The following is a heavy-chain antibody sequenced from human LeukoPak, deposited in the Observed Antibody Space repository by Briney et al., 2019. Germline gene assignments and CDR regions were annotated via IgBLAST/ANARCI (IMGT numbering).Heavy chain of an antibody. CDR1: GYTFTVYY. CDR2: INPNSGGT. CDR3: ARGGFYGSGSDYMDV. Sequence: ASVKVSCKASGYTFTVYYIHWVRQAPGQGLEWMGWINPNSGGTNYAQKFQGRVTMTRDTSISTAYMELSRLRSDDTAVYYCARGGFYGSGSDYMDVWGKGTTVTISS. D-gene: IGHD3-10*01. V-gene: IGHV1-2*02. J-gene: IGHJ6*03.